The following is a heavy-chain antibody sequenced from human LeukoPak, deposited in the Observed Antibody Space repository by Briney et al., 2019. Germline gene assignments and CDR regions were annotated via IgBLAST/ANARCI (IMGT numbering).Heavy chain of an antibody. D-gene: IGHD3-22*01. J-gene: IGHJ4*02. CDR3: VRDNPYYDNTRSDGFDF. Sequence: PGGSLRLSCAASGFTFSKAWMSWVRQAPGKGLEWVSSINWNGNRTSYADSVKGRFTISRDNAKNSLYVQMNSLRAEDTALYYCVRDNPYYDNTRSDGFDFWGQGTMVNVPS. CDR1: GFTFSKAW. V-gene: IGHV3-20*04. CDR2: INWNGNRT.